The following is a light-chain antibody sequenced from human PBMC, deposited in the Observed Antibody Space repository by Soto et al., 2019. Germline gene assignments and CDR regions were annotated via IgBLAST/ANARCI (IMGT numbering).Light chain of an antibody. Sequence: EIVLTQSPATLSLSPGERATLSCRASQSVSSYLAWYQQKPGQAPRLLIYDASNRATGIPARFSRSGSGTDLSLTISSLEYGDCAVYYCQQRSTWPLTVGQGTELEIK. CDR3: QQRSTWPLT. CDR1: QSVSSY. V-gene: IGKV3-11*01. J-gene: IGKJ2*01. CDR2: DAS.